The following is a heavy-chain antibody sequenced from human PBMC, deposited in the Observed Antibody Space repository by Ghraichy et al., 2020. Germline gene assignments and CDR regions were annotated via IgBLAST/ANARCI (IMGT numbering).Heavy chain of an antibody. CDR1: GFTFSNAW. CDR3: TTLLFSGDDILTGYRPYYYYGMDV. D-gene: IGHD3-9*01. J-gene: IGHJ6*02. CDR2: IKSKTDGGTT. V-gene: IGHV3-15*01. Sequence: GGSLRLSCAASGFTFSNAWMSWVRQAPGKGLEWVGRIKSKTDGGTTDYAAPVKGRFTISRDDSKNTLYLQMNSLKTEDTAVYYCTTLLFSGDDILTGYRPYYYYGMDVWGQGTTVTVSS.